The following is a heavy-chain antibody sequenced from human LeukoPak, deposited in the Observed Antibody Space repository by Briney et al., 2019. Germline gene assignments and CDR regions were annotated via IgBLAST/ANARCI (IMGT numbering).Heavy chain of an antibody. J-gene: IGHJ4*02. CDR3: ARDSAGNDY. Sequence: GGSLGLSCEASGFTFSTYWMSWVRQAPGKGLEWVANIKQDGSEKYYVDSVKGRFTISRDNAKNSLYLQMNSLRAEDTAMYDCARDSAGNDYWGQGTLVTVSS. CDR1: GFTFSTYW. D-gene: IGHD6-13*01. V-gene: IGHV3-7*01. CDR2: IKQDGSEK.